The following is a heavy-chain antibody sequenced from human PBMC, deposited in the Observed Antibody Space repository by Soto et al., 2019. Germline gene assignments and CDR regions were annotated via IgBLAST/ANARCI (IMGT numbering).Heavy chain of an antibody. J-gene: IGHJ3*02. Sequence: SVNVSCKASGGTFSSYAISWVRQAPGQGLEWMGGIIPIFGTANYAQKFQGRVTITADESTSTAYMGLSSLRSEDTAVYYCARPIAAAGTDDFDIWGQGTMVTVSS. V-gene: IGHV1-69*13. CDR3: ARPIAAAGTDDFDI. CDR1: GGTFSSYA. D-gene: IGHD6-13*01. CDR2: IIPIFGTA.